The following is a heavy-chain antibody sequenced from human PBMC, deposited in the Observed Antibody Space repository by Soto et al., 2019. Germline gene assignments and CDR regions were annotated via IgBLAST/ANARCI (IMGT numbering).Heavy chain of an antibody. V-gene: IGHV3-30-3*01. D-gene: IGHD3-9*01. CDR1: GFTFSSYA. J-gene: IGHJ5*02. CDR2: ISYDGSNK. CDR3: ARDRYYFDRVGWFDP. Sequence: QVQLVESGGGVVQPGRSLRLSCAASGFTFSSYAMHWVRQAPGKGLEWVAVISYDGSNKYYADSVKGRFTISRDNSKNTLYLQMNSLRAEDTAVYYCARDRYYFDRVGWFDPWGQGTLVTVSS.